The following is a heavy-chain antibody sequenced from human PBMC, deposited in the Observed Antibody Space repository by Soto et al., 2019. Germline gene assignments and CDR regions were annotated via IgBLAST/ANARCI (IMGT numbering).Heavy chain of an antibody. CDR1: GDSVSSNSAA. CDR2: TYYRSRWYN. V-gene: IGHV6-1*01. J-gene: IGHJ6*02. CDR3: AREDRNTMVRGYYYGMDV. Sequence: PSQTLSLTCVISGDSVSSNSAAWNWIRQSPSRGLEWLGRTYYRSRWYNDYAVSVRSRITVNADTSKNQFSLHLNSVTPEDTAVYYCAREDRNTMVRGYYYGMDVWGQGTTVTVSS. D-gene: IGHD3-10*01.